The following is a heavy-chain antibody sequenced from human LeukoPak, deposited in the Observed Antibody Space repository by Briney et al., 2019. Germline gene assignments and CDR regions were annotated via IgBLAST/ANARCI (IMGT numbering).Heavy chain of an antibody. CDR1: GGTFSSYA. CDR2: IIPIFGTA. J-gene: IGHJ5*02. Sequence: SVKVSCKASGGTFSSYAISWVRQAPGQGLEWMGGIIPIFGTANYAQKFQGRVTITADESTSTAYMELSSLRSEDTAVYYCARCPYSYGLFEWFDPWGQGTLVSVSS. V-gene: IGHV1-69*13. CDR3: ARCPYSYGLFEWFDP. D-gene: IGHD5-18*01.